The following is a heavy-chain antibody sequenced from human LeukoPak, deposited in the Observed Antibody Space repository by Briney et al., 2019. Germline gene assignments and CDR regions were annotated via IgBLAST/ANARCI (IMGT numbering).Heavy chain of an antibody. CDR2: INPSGGRT. CDR3: ARDFWGESGYPDAFDI. V-gene: IGHV1-46*01. CDR1: GYIFTSYY. J-gene: IGHJ3*02. Sequence: ASVKVSCKASGYIFTSYYIHWVRQAPGQGLEWMGIINPSGGRTNYAQKFQDRVTMTRDMSTSTVYMELSSLRSEDTAVYYCARDFWGESGYPDAFDIWGQGTMVTVSS. D-gene: IGHD3-3*01.